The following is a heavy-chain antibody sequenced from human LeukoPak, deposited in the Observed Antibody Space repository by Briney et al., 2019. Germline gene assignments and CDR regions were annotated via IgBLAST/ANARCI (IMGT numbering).Heavy chain of an antibody. CDR3: TRTFLSGDGYKVGYFDY. J-gene: IGHJ4*02. V-gene: IGHV3-53*01. CDR1: GLTFSSNY. D-gene: IGHD5-24*01. CDR2: IYSSGST. Sequence: GGSLRLSCAASGLTFSSNYMSWVRQAPGKGLEWVSLIYSSGSTYYADSVKGRFTISRDNSKNTLFLQMNSLTAEDTAMYYCTRTFLSGDGYKVGYFDYWGQGTLVTVSS.